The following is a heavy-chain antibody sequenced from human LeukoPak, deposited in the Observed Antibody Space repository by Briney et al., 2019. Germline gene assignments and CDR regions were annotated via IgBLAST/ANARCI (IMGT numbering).Heavy chain of an antibody. CDR2: IWFDGNNK. CDR3: ARDLASNWNEGLDY. J-gene: IGHJ4*02. V-gene: IGHV3-33*01. CDR1: GFTFSSYG. D-gene: IGHD1-1*01. Sequence: SGGSLRLSCAASGFTFSSYGMHCVRQAPGKGLEWVAVIWFDGNNKYYADSVKGRFTISRDNSKNTLYLQMNSLRAEDTAVYNCARDLASNWNEGLDYWGQGTLVTVSS.